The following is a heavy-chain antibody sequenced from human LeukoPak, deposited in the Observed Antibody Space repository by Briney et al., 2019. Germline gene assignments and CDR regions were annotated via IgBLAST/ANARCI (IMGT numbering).Heavy chain of an antibody. CDR1: GFTFSSYE. J-gene: IGHJ4*02. D-gene: IGHD6-19*01. Sequence: PGGSLRLSXAASGFTFSSYEMNWVRQAPGKGLEWVSYISSSGSTIYYADSVKGRFTISRDNAKNSLYLQMNSLRAEDTAVYYCARQPYSSGWYFDYWGQGTLVTVSS. CDR2: ISSSGSTI. V-gene: IGHV3-48*03. CDR3: ARQPYSSGWYFDY.